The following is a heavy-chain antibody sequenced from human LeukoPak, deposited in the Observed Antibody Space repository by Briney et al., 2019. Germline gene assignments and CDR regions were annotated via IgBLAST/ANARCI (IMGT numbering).Heavy chain of an antibody. CDR3: ARDEGYCSSTSCYRPFDY. D-gene: IGHD2-2*02. CDR1: GYTFTSYG. CDR2: ISAYNGNT. Sequence: ASVKVCCKASGYTFTSYGISWVRQAPGQGLEWMGWISAYNGNTNYAQKLQGRVTMTTDTSTSTAYMELRSLRSDDTAVYYCARDEGYCSSTSCYRPFDYWGQGTLVTVSS. J-gene: IGHJ4*02. V-gene: IGHV1-18*01.